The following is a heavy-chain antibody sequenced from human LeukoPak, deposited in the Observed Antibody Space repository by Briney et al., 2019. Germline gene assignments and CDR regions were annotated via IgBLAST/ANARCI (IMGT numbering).Heavy chain of an antibody. CDR2: IYHSGST. D-gene: IGHD3-3*01. Sequence: SETLSLTCTVSGGSISSGGYYWSWIRQPPGKGLEWIGYIYHSGSTYYNPSLKSRVTISVDRSENQFSLKLSSVTAADTAVYYCARVVEPLLRFLEWLPAHYYMDVWGKGTTVTVSS. V-gene: IGHV4-30-2*01. J-gene: IGHJ6*03. CDR1: GGSISSGGYY. CDR3: ARVVEPLLRFLEWLPAHYYMDV.